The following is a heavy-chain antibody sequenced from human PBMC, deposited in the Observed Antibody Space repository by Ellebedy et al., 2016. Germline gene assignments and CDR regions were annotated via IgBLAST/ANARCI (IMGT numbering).Heavy chain of an antibody. D-gene: IGHD6-6*01. CDR2: IYSGGST. J-gene: IGHJ6*03. Sequence: GESLKISCAASGFTFSQYSMNWVRQAPGKGLEWVSVIYSGGSTYYADSVKGRFTISRDNSKNTLYLQMNSLRAEDTAVYYCARNWREYSSSLMNYYYYYMDVWGKGTTVTVSS. CDR1: GFTFSQYS. CDR3: ARNWREYSSSLMNYYYYYMDV. V-gene: IGHV3-53*01.